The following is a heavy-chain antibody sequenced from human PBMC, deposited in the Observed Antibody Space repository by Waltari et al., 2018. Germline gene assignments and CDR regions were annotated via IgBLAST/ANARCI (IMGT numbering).Heavy chain of an antibody. CDR2: IYYRWST. Sequence: QVQLQESGPGLVKPSETLSLTCTVSGGSISSHYWSWIRQPPGKGLEWIGYIYYRWSTTYNPSLKSRVTISVDTSKTQFSLKLSYVTAADTAMYYCARVRDSAAGYYFDYWGQGTLVTVSS. CDR3: ARVRDSAAGYYFDY. CDR1: GGSISSHY. V-gene: IGHV4-59*11. D-gene: IGHD6-13*01. J-gene: IGHJ4*02.